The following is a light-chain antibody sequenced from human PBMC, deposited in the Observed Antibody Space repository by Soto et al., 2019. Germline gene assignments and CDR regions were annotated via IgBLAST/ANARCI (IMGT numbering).Light chain of an antibody. Sequence: ILLTQSPGTLSVSAGEKATLSCRAIHSFSNNYVAWYQQKPGQAPMLLIYGASNRATCMPDRYSGCESGTDFTLTISSLQSGDFAVYYCQQYENWPTWTFGQGIKVDIK. CDR2: GAS. J-gene: IGKJ1*01. CDR3: QQYENWPTWT. CDR1: HSFSNN. V-gene: IGKV3D-15*01.